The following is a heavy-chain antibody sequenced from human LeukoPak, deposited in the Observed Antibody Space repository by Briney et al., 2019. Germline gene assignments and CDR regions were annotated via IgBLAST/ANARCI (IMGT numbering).Heavy chain of an antibody. Sequence: GGSLRLSCAPSGFTFSSYWMSWVRRAPGKGLECVANIKQDGSVKYYVDSVKGRFTISRDNVKNSLYLQMNSLRAEDTALYYCARANFGDFDYWGQGALVTVSS. CDR2: IKQDGSVK. V-gene: IGHV3-7*05. J-gene: IGHJ4*02. CDR1: GFTFSSYW. D-gene: IGHD3-16*01. CDR3: ARANFGDFDY.